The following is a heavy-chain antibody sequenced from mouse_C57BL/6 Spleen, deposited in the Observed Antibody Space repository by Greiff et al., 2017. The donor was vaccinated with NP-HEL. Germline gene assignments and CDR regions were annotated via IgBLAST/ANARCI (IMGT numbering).Heavy chain of an antibody. CDR1: GFTFSNYW. CDR2: IRLKSDNYAT. J-gene: IGHJ3*01. CDR3: TGGVYYDYDAWFAY. Sequence: DVKLVESGGGLVQPGGSMKLSCVASGFTFSNYWMNWVRQSPEKGLEWVAQIRLKSDNYATHYAESVKGRFTISRDDSKSSVYLQMNNLRAEDTGIYYCTGGVYYDYDAWFAYWGQGTLVTVSA. V-gene: IGHV6-3*01. D-gene: IGHD2-4*01.